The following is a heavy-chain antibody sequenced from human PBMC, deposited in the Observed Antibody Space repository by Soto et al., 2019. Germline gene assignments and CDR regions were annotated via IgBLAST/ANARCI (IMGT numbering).Heavy chain of an antibody. J-gene: IGHJ3*02. D-gene: IGHD3-22*01. Sequence: QVQLVESGGGVVQPGRSLRLSCAASGFTFSSYGMHWVRQAPGKGLEWVAVISYDGSNKYYADSVKGRFTISRDNSKNSLYRQMNSLRAEDTAVYYCAKDYTEDYYDSSGYQPDAFDIWGQGTMVTVSS. CDR2: ISYDGSNK. CDR3: AKDYTEDYYDSSGYQPDAFDI. CDR1: GFTFSSYG. V-gene: IGHV3-30*18.